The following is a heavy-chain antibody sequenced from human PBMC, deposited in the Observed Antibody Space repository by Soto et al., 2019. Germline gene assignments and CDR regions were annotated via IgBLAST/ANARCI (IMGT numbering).Heavy chain of an antibody. CDR3: AKGGRITMIVVVIRFDY. J-gene: IGHJ4*02. D-gene: IGHD3-22*01. Sequence: PGGSLRLSYAASGFTFSSYAISWVRQAPGKGLEWVSAISGSGGSTYYADSVKGRFTISRDNSKNTLYLQMNSLRAEDTAVYYCAKGGRITMIVVVIRFDYWGQGTLVTVSS. CDR1: GFTFSSYA. V-gene: IGHV3-23*01. CDR2: ISGSGGST.